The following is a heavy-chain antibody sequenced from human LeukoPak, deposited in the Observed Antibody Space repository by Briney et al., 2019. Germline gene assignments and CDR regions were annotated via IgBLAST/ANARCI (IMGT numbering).Heavy chain of an antibody. CDR1: GGSISSGDYY. Sequence: SETLSLTCTVSGGSISSGDYYWSWIRQPPGKGLEWIGYIYYSGSTYYNPSLKSRVTISVDTSKNQFSLKLSSVTAADTAVYYCARDQLAAAGMGMDVWGQGTTVTVSS. V-gene: IGHV4-30-4*08. CDR2: IYYSGST. CDR3: ARDQLAAAGMGMDV. D-gene: IGHD6-13*01. J-gene: IGHJ6*02.